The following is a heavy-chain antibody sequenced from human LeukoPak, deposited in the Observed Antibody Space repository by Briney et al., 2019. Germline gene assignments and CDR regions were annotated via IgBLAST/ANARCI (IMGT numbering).Heavy chain of an antibody. Sequence: GGSLRLSCAASGFTLSSYAMSWVRQAPGKGLEWVSTISNTGGSTYYADSVQGRFTISRDNSKNTLSLQMNSLRAGDTAVYYCARDRDIVVVPAAKQIFFDPWGQGTLVTVSS. CDR3: ARDRDIVVVPAAKQIFFDP. J-gene: IGHJ5*02. CDR1: GFTLSSYA. V-gene: IGHV3-23*01. CDR2: ISNTGGST. D-gene: IGHD2-2*01.